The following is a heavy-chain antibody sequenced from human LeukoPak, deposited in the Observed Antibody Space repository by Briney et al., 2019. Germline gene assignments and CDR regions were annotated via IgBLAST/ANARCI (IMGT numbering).Heavy chain of an antibody. D-gene: IGHD3-3*01. CDR2: IIPILGIA. CDR3: ARVAYDFWSGYNYYGMDV. Sequence: ASVKVSCKASGGTFSSYAISWVRQAPGQGLEWMGRIIPILGIANYAQKFQGRVTITADKSTSTAYMEPSSLRSEDTAVYYCARVAYDFWSGYNYYGMDVWGQGTTVTVSS. V-gene: IGHV1-69*04. CDR1: GGTFSSYA. J-gene: IGHJ6*02.